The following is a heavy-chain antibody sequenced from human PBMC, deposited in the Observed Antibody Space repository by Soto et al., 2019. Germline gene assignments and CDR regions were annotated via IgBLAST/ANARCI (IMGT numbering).Heavy chain of an antibody. CDR3: VRKRSRLVAAGTLSYFQH. CDR2: ISYDGSNK. Sequence: QVQLVESGGGVVQPGRSLRLSCAASGFTFSSYAMHWVRQAPGKGLEWVAVISYDGSNKYYADSVKGRFTISRDNSKNTLYLQMNSLRAEDTAVYYCVRKRSRLVAAGTLSYFQHWGQGTLVTVSS. D-gene: IGHD1-26*01. V-gene: IGHV3-30-3*01. CDR1: GFTFSSYA. J-gene: IGHJ1*01.